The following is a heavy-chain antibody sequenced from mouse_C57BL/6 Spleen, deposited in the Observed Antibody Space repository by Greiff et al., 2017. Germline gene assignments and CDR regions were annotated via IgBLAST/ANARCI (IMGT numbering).Heavy chain of an antibody. CDR3: ARSGGRAPGHY. D-gene: IGHD1-1*01. Sequence: QVQLKQPGAELVRPGSSVKLSCKASGYTFTSYWMHWVKQRPIQGLEWIGNIDPSDSETHYNQKFKDKATLTVDKSSSTAYMQLSSLTSEDSAVYYCARSGGRAPGHYWGQGTTLTVSS. CDR2: IDPSDSET. CDR1: GYTFTSYW. V-gene: IGHV1-52*01. J-gene: IGHJ2*01.